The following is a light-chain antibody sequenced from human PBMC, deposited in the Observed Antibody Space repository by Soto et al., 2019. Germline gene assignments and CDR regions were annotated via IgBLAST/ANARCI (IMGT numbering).Light chain of an antibody. CDR1: QSVSSSY. CDR3: QQYGNSPWT. Sequence: IVLTQSPGTLSLSPWERATLSCRASQSVSSSYLAWYQQKPGQAPRLLIYGASSRATGIPDRFSGSGSGTDFTLTISRLEPEDFAVYYCQQYGNSPWTFGQGTKVDIK. V-gene: IGKV3-20*01. CDR2: GAS. J-gene: IGKJ1*01.